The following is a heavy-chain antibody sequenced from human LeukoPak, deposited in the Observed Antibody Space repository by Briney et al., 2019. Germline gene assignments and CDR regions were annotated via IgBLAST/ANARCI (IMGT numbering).Heavy chain of an antibody. CDR3: AREGGTGYGGNRDDAFDI. CDR2: ISYDGSNK. Sequence: AGGSLRLSCAASGFTFSSYGMHWVRQAPGKGLEWVAVISYDGSNKYYADSVKGRFTISRDNSKNTLYLQMNSLRAEDTAVYYCAREGGTGYGGNRDDAFDIWGQGTMVTVSS. J-gene: IGHJ3*02. V-gene: IGHV3-30*03. CDR1: GFTFSSYG. D-gene: IGHD4-23*01.